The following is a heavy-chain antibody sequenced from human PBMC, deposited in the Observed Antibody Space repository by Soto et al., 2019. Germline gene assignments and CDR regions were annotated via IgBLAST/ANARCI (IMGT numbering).Heavy chain of an antibody. V-gene: IGHV4-31*03. D-gene: IGHD6-6*01. CDR2: IYYSGST. CDR1: CGSISSGDYY. Sequence: SETLSLTCPVSCGSISSGDYYWTWIRQHPGKGLEWIGYIYYSGSTYYNPSLKSRVSISVDTSKNQLSLKLSYGNAADTAVYYCARSELAARPIDWLDPWGQGTLVNVSS. CDR3: ARSELAARPIDWLDP. J-gene: IGHJ5*02.